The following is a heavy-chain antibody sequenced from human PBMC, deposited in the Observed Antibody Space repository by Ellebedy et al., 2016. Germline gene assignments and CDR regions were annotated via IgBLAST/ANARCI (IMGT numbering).Heavy chain of an antibody. CDR2: IWYDGRNK. V-gene: IGHV3-33*01. J-gene: IGHJ4*02. CDR3: ARGGDGHNPQQLDY. Sequence: GESLKISCTASGFVFNNCAMHWVRQAPGKGLEWVAMIWYDGRNKAYGDSLKGRFSVSRDNSENTLSLQMNSLRAEDTAVYYWARGGDGHNPQQLDYWGQGTLVTVSS. CDR1: GFVFNNCA. D-gene: IGHD5-24*01.